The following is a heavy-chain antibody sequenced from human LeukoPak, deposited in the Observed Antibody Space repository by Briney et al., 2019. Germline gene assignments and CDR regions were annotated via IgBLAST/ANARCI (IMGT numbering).Heavy chain of an antibody. CDR2: ISYDGSNK. J-gene: IGHJ4*02. CDR1: GFTFSSYA. D-gene: IGHD3-22*01. V-gene: IGHV3-30-3*01. Sequence: GGSLRLSCAASGFTFSSYAMSWVRQAPGKGLEWVAVISYDGSNKYYADSVKGRFTISRDNSKNTLYLQMNSLRAEDTAVYYCARVQYYYDSSGYSPFDYWGQGTLVTVSS. CDR3: ARVQYYYDSSGYSPFDY.